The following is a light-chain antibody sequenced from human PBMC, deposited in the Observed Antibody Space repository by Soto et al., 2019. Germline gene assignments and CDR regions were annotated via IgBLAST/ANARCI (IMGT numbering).Light chain of an antibody. CDR1: QSVTY. CDR3: QQRSGWPPLT. Sequence: EVVLTQSPGTLSVSPGQSATLSCRASQSVTYLAWYQHKPGQAPRLLIFDASSRATGVPARFSGSGSGTDFTLTISSLEPEDSAIYYCQQRSGWPPLTFGGGTKVDIK. J-gene: IGKJ4*01. CDR2: DAS. V-gene: IGKV3-11*01.